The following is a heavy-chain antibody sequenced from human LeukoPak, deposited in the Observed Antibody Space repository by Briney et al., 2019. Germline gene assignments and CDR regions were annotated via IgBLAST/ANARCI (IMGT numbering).Heavy chain of an antibody. CDR3: ARDWRNYYDTGDI. J-gene: IGHJ3*02. CDR2: INSDGSST. Sequence: PGGSLRLSCAASGFTFSSYWMYWVRQAPGKGLVWVSRINSDGSSTSYADSVKGRFTISRDNAKNTLYLQMNSLRAEDTAVYYCARDWRNYYDTGDIWGQGTMVTVSS. CDR1: GFTFSSYW. V-gene: IGHV3-74*01. D-gene: IGHD3-22*01.